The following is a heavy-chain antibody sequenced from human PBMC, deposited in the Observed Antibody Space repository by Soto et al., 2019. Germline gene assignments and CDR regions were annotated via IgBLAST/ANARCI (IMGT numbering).Heavy chain of an antibody. CDR1: GFTFGNFG. V-gene: IGHV3-30*03. D-gene: IGHD6-13*01. CDR3: ARGCSGGTNCFYFDF. Sequence: QVQLVESGGGVVQPGRSLRLSCAASGFTFGNFGIHWVRQAPGKGLEWVADISNDGSRRDYADSVKGRFTISRDNSKNTLYLQMDSLRAEDTAVYFCARGCSGGTNCFYFDFWGQGILVTVSS. CDR2: ISNDGSRR. J-gene: IGHJ4*02.